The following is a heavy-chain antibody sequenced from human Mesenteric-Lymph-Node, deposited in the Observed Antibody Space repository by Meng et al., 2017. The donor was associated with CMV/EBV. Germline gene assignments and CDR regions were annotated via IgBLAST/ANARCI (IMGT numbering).Heavy chain of an antibody. D-gene: IGHD2-2*01. CDR1: GGSVSSGSYY. J-gene: IGHJ6*02. CDR2: IYYSGST. Sequence: SQTLSLTGTVSGGSVSSGSYYWSWIRQPPGKGLEWIGYIYYSGSTNYNPSLKSRVTISVDTSKNQFSLKLSSVTAADTAVYYCARDSLVVPAAPYYYYGMDVWGQGTTVTVSS. V-gene: IGHV4-61*01. CDR3: ARDSLVVPAAPYYYYGMDV.